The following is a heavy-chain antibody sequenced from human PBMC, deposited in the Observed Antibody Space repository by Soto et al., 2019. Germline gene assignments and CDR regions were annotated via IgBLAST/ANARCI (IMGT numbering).Heavy chain of an antibody. D-gene: IGHD3-22*01. CDR1: GGSFSGYY. V-gene: IGHV4-34*01. Sequence: QVQLQQWGAGLLKPSETLSLTCAVYGGSFSGYYWSWIRQPPGKGLEWIGEINHSGSTNYNPSLKSRVTISVDTSKNQFSLKLSSVTAADTAVYYCARKGSGSPFDYWGQGTLVTVSS. CDR2: INHSGST. CDR3: ARKGSGSPFDY. J-gene: IGHJ4*02.